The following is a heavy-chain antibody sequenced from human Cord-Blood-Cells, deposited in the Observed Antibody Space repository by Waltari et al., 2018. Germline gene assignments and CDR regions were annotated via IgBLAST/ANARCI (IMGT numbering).Heavy chain of an antibody. CDR2: INPNSGGT. D-gene: IGHD3-9*01. CDR3: ARGAYDILTGYYAFDI. Sequence: QVQLVQSGAEVQKPGASVKVSCKSSGYTFTGYYMHWVRQAPGQGLEWMGWINPNSGGTNYAQKFQGRVTMTRDTSISTAYMELSRLRSDDTAVYYCARGAYDILTGYYAFDIWGQGTMVTVSS. J-gene: IGHJ3*02. CDR1: GYTFTGYY. V-gene: IGHV1-2*02.